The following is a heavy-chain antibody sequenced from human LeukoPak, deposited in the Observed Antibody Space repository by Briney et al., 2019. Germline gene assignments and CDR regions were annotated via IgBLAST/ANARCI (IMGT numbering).Heavy chain of an antibody. CDR2: IYSGGST. V-gene: IGHV3-66*01. J-gene: IGHJ4*02. D-gene: IGHD6-13*01. CDR3: ARTASGWYVRDGDYFDY. CDR1: GFTVSSNY. Sequence: GGSLRLSCAASGFTVSSNYMSWVRRAPGKGLEWVSVIYSGGSTYYADSVKGRFTISRDNSKNTLYLQMNSLRAEDTAVYYCARTASGWYVRDGDYFDYWGQGTLVTVSS.